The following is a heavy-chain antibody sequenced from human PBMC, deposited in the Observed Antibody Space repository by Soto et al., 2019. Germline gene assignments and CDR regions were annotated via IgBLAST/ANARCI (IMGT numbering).Heavy chain of an antibody. Sequence: GGSLRLSCAASGFTFSSYSMNWVRQAPGKGLEWVSYISSSSSTIYYADSVKGRFTISRDNAKNSLYLQMNSLRDEDTAVYYCARDKHNRFGELGEDYWGQGPLVTVSS. J-gene: IGHJ4*02. V-gene: IGHV3-48*02. CDR1: GFTFSSYS. CDR2: ISSSSSTI. CDR3: ARDKHNRFGELGEDY. D-gene: IGHD3-10*01.